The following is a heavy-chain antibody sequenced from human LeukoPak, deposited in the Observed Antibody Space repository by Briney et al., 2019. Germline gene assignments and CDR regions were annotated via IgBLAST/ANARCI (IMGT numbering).Heavy chain of an antibody. J-gene: IGHJ4*02. D-gene: IGHD3-10*01. CDR1: GGSISSYY. CDR3: ARGNGGFTGSTPDY. CDR2: IYYSGST. Sequence: SETPSLTCTVSGGSISSYYWSWIRQPPGKGLEWIGYIYYSGSTNYNPSLKSRVTISVDTSKNQFSLKLSSVTAADTAVYYCARGNGGFTGSTPDYWGQGTLVTVSS. V-gene: IGHV4-59*01.